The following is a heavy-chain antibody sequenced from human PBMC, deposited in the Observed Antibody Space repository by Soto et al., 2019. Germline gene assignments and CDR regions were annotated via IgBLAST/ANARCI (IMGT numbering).Heavy chain of an antibody. CDR2: IYSAGST. Sequence: WWSLRLSCSASGLTCSSSYMSWFRQAPGKGLQWVSVIYSAGSTYYANSVKGRFTISRDISTNMVYLQMSSLTDEDTAVYYCARPRKPEYRSAIFFDIWGQGALVTVSS. J-gene: IGHJ4*02. CDR3: ARPRKPEYRSAIFFDI. CDR1: GLTCSSSY. D-gene: IGHD2-21*01. V-gene: IGHV3-53*01.